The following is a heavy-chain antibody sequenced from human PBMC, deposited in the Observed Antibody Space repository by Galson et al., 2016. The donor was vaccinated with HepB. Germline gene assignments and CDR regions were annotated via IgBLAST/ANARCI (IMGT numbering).Heavy chain of an antibody. D-gene: IGHD2-2*01. J-gene: IGHJ6*02. Sequence: PALVKPTQTLTLTCAVSGFSLTNPRMGVSWIRQPPGKALEWLAHISSNDEKSYSTSLKSRLTISKDTSKSPVALTMTNMDPVDTATYYCAHLYCSSASCYAAYYYYFGMGVWGQGTTVTVSS. CDR3: AHLYCSSASCYAAYYYYFGMGV. CDR2: ISSNDEK. V-gene: IGHV2-26*01. CDR1: GFSLTNPRMG.